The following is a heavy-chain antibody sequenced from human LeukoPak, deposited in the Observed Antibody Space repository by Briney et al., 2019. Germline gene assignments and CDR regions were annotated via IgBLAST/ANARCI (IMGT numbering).Heavy chain of an antibody. J-gene: IGHJ4*02. CDR3: AKDSNRYYDFWSGYYFDY. CDR1: GFTFSSYA. D-gene: IGHD3-3*01. CDR2: ISGSGGST. Sequence: GGSLRLSCAASGFTFSSYAMSWVRQAPGKGLEWVSAISGSGGSTYYADSVKGRFTFSRDNSKNTLYLQMNSLRAEDTAVYYCAKDSNRYYDFWSGYYFDYWGQGTLVTVSS. V-gene: IGHV3-23*01.